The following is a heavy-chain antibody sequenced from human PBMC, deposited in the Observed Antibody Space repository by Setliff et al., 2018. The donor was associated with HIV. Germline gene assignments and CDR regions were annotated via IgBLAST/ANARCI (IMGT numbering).Heavy chain of an antibody. D-gene: IGHD1-26*01. CDR2: LYSRGST. J-gene: IGHJ5*01. CDR3: AKSPVGANGWFES. CDR1: GGSIDHYY. V-gene: IGHV4-4*07. Sequence: PSETLSLTCTVPGGSIDHYYWSWIRQPAGKGLEWIGRLYSRGSTTYNPSLRSRATMSADTSKNLFSLKLRSVTAADTAVYYCAKSPVGANGWFESWGQGVLVTVPS.